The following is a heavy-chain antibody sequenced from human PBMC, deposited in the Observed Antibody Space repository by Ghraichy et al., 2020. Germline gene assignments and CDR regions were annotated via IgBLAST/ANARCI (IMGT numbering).Heavy chain of an antibody. CDR2: IYYTGTT. CDR1: GVSISTDYYY. J-gene: IGHJ4*02. Sequence: SETLSLTCTVSGVSISTDYYYWTWIRQPPGKGLEWIGYIYYTGTTYYNPSLKSRITLSLETSANQFSLRLSSVTAADTAVYYCASNYPGLGPWGQGTLVTVSS. V-gene: IGHV4-30-4*01. CDR3: ASNYPGLGP. D-gene: IGHD5-24*01.